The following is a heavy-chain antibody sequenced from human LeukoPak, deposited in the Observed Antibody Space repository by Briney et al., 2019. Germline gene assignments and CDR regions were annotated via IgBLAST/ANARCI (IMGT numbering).Heavy chain of an antibody. V-gene: IGHV4-34*01. CDR2: TYHSGTS. J-gene: IGHJ4*02. Sequence: SETLSLTCAVYGGSFSGYYWSWIRQPPGKGLEWIGITYHSGTSYYNPSLKSRVTISVDTSKNQLSLKLNSVTAADTAVYYCARGIAVALDYWGQGTLVTVSS. CDR1: GGSFSGYY. CDR3: ARGIAVALDY. D-gene: IGHD6-19*01.